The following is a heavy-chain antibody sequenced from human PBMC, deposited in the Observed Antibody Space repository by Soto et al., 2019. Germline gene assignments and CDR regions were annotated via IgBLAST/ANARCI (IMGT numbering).Heavy chain of an antibody. V-gene: IGHV3-30*18. D-gene: IGHD6-6*01. CDR2: MSNDGTNK. CDR1: GFTFSSYG. CDR3: AKGKYSTSSTFDY. Sequence: QVQLVESGGGVVQPGRSLRLSCAASGFTFSSYGMHWVRQAPGKGLEWVAGMSNDGTNKYYTDSVKGRFTISRDNXNNTLYLQMNSRRAEDTAVYYCAKGKYSTSSTFDYWGQGTLVIVFS. J-gene: IGHJ4*02.